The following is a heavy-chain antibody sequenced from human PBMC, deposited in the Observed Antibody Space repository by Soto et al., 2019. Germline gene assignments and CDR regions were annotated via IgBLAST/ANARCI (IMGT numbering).Heavy chain of an antibody. J-gene: IGHJ6*02. Sequence: QVQLVQSGAEVKKPGASVKVSCKASGYTFTSYDINWVRQATGQGLEWMGWMNPNSGNTGYAQKFQGRVNMTRNTSISTAYMELSSLRSEDTAVYYCARSRAARPTYGMDVWGQGTTVTVSS. CDR2: MNPNSGNT. D-gene: IGHD6-6*01. CDR1: GYTFTSYD. CDR3: ARSRAARPTYGMDV. V-gene: IGHV1-8*01.